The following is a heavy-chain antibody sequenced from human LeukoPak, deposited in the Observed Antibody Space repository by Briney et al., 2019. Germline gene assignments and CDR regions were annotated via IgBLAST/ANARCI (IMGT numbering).Heavy chain of an antibody. CDR3: ARSAESSSWVEFDY. CDR1: GYTFTGYY. Sequence: ASVKVSCKASGYTFTGYYMHWVRQAPGQGLEWMGWINPNSGGTNYAQKFQVRGTMTRETSISTAYMELSRLRSDDTAVYYCARSAESSSWVEFDYWGQGTLVTVSS. D-gene: IGHD6-13*01. V-gene: IGHV1-2*02. J-gene: IGHJ4*02. CDR2: INPNSGGT.